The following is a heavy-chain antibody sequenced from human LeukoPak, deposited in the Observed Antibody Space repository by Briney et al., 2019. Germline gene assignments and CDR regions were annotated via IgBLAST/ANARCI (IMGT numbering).Heavy chain of an antibody. D-gene: IGHD5-12*01. J-gene: IGHJ6*03. CDR3: ARWQSYYYYMDV. Sequence: ASVKVSCKASGYTFTSYDINWVRQATGQGLEWMGWMNPNSGNTGYAQKFQGRVTMTRNTSISTAYMELSSRRSEDTAVYYCARWQSYYYYMDVWGKGTTVTVSS. CDR2: MNPNSGNT. V-gene: IGHV1-8*01. CDR1: GYTFTSYD.